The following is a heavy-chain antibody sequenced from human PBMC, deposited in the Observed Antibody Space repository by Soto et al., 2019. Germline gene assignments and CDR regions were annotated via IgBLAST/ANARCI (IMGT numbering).Heavy chain of an antibody. CDR1: GGSISSGDYY. V-gene: IGHV4-30-4*08. D-gene: IGHD3-3*01. Sequence: PSETLSLTSTVSGGSISSGDYYWSWIRQPPGKGLEWIGYIYYSGSTYYNQSLKSRVTISVDTSKTQFSLKLSSVTAADTAVYYCALVYDFWSGYYNVGAFDIWGQGTMVSV. CDR2: IYYSGST. J-gene: IGHJ3*02. CDR3: ALVYDFWSGYYNVGAFDI.